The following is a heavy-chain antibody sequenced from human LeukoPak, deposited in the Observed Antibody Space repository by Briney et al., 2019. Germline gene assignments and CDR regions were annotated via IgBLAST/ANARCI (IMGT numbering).Heavy chain of an antibody. CDR1: GFTFSSYA. CDR2: XXGSGGST. J-gene: IGHJ4*02. D-gene: IGHD3-3*01. CDR3: AKAGPEGTWRYYFDY. Sequence: GGSLRLSCAASGFTFSSYAMSWVRQAPGKGLXXXXXXXGSGGSTYYADSVKGRFTISRDNSKNTLYLQMNSLRAEDTAVYYCAKAGPEGTWRYYFDYWGQGTLVTVSS. V-gene: IGHV3-23*01.